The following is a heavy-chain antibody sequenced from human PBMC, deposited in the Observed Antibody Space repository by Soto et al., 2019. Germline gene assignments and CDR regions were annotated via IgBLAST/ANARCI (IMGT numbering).Heavy chain of an antibody. CDR3: AKYSISWRGGQFEY. Sequence: EVQLLESGGGLVQPGGSLRLSCAASGFTFSSYAMSWVRQAPGKGLEWVLAVSSSGGSTYYADSVKGRFTISRDNSKNTLYLQMNSLRAEDTAVYYCAKYSISWRGGQFEYWGQGTLVTVSS. CDR1: GFTFSSYA. CDR2: VSSSGGST. J-gene: IGHJ4*02. D-gene: IGHD6-13*01. V-gene: IGHV3-23*01.